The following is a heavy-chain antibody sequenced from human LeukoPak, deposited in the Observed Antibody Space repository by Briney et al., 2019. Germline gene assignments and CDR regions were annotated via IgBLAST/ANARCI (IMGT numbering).Heavy chain of an antibody. CDR2: ITYDGRNQ. V-gene: IGHV3-30*04. CDR1: GFTFSRYA. D-gene: IGHD4-17*01. J-gene: IGHJ4*02. CDR3: ARDVRYGAFFDY. Sequence: GRSLRLSCAASGFTFSRYAMHWVRQAPGKGLEWVAVITYDGRNQDYADSVKGQFTISRDNSNNTLYPQMNSLRPEDTAVYYCARDVRYGAFFDYWGQGALVTVSS.